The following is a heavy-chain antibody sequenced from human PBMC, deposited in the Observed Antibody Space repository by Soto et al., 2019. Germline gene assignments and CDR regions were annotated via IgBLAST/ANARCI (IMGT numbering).Heavy chain of an antibody. CDR3: ARDRCGTDWENAVLDF. D-gene: IGHD1-1*01. CDR1: GYIFTSRY. V-gene: IGHV1-46*01. CDR2: INPSGGDT. J-gene: IGHJ3*01. Sequence: QVQLVQSGAEVKKSGASVKVSCKTSGYIFTSRYMHWVRQAPGQGIEWMAIINPSGGDTIYAQGFQGRVTVTSDTSTNTVYMELSALRFENTALYFCARDRCGTDWENAVLDFWSQGTKVTVSS.